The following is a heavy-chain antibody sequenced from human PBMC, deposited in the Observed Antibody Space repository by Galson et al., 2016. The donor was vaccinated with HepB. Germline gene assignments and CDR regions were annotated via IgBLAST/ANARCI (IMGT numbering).Heavy chain of an antibody. CDR3: ARDHRSRTIAGSGAQYIYYGLDV. D-gene: IGHD1-7*01. Sequence: TLSLTCTVSGGSVTTNGYYWNWIRQFPGKGLEFIGYTYHTGVTYYNPSLKSRGSISLDTSKNQFSLRLTSVTAADTAVYFCARDHRSRTIAGSGAQYIYYGLDVWGQGTTVTVSS. J-gene: IGHJ6*02. CDR2: TYHTGVT. CDR1: GGSVTTNGYY. V-gene: IGHV4-31*03.